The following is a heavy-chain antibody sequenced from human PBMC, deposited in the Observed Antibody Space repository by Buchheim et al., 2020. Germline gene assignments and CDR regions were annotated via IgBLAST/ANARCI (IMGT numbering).Heavy chain of an antibody. V-gene: IGHV3-23*04. J-gene: IGHJ4*02. CDR1: GFTFSTYT. D-gene: IGHD4-17*01. Sequence: EVQLVESGGDLIQPGGSLRLSCAASGFTFSTYTMSWVRQAPGKGLEWVSTISGSGGSKYHAESVKGRFTISSDNSKTKLYLQMNSLRAEDTAVYYCAKDQPDYGDYEEGYWGQGTL. CDR2: ISGSGGSK. CDR3: AKDQPDYGDYEEGY.